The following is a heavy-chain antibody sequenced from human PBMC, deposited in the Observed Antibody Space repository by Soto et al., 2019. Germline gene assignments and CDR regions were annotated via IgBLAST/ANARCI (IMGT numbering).Heavy chain of an antibody. D-gene: IGHD5-18*01. V-gene: IGHV3-23*01. CDR1: GFTFITYA. J-gene: IGHJ4*02. CDR3: AKDRRRDTAMVRALFDK. CDR2: ISGSGSI. Sequence: GGSLRLSCAASGFTFITYAMTWVRQVPGKGLEWVSAISGSGSIYYAGSVKGRFTISRADSTNKLYLQMNSLRAEDTAIYYCAKDRRRDTAMVRALFDKWGQGTLVTVSS.